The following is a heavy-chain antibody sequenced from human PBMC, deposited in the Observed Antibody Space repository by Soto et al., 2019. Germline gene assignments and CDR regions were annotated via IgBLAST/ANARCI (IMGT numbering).Heavy chain of an antibody. V-gene: IGHV4-34*01. Sequence: SETLSLTCAVYGWSFSGYYWSWIRQPPGKGLEWIGEINHSGSTNYNPSLESRVTISVDTSKNQFSLKLMSLSAADTAVYYCGRLEGLATISYYFDYWGQGALVTVSS. CDR2: INHSGST. J-gene: IGHJ4*02. CDR3: GRLEGLATISYYFDY. D-gene: IGHD3-9*01. CDR1: GWSFSGYY.